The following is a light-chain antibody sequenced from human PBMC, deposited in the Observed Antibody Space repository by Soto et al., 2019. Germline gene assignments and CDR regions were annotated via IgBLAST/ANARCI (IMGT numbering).Light chain of an antibody. CDR1: QRVSARY. V-gene: IGKV3-20*01. J-gene: IGKJ1*01. CDR3: QQYSDSPPT. CDR2: GAS. Sequence: EIGLTQSPGTLSLSPGDRATLSCRASQRVSARYLAWYHQKPGQAPRPLIFGASDRATGIPDRFSGSGSGTDFTLTIDRLEPEDFAMYYCQQYSDSPPTFGQGTKVDIK.